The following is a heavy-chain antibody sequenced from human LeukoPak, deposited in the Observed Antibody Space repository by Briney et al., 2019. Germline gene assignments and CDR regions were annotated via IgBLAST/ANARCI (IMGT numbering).Heavy chain of an antibody. D-gene: IGHD6-19*01. Sequence: ASVKVSCKASGYTFNSYGISWVRQAPGQGLEWMGWINTNTGNPTYAQGFTGRFVLSLDTSVRTAYLQISSLKAEDTAMYYCARDWAVAGPSWFDYWGQGTLVTVSS. CDR3: ARDWAVAGPSWFDY. CDR2: INTNTGNP. J-gene: IGHJ4*02. CDR1: GYTFNSYG. V-gene: IGHV7-4-1*02.